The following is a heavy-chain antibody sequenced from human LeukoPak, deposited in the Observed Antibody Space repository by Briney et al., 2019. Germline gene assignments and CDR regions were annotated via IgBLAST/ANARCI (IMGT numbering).Heavy chain of an antibody. CDR2: ISYDGSNK. CDR3: AKAGLWGSGWYTSWYFDL. J-gene: IGHJ2*01. CDR1: GFTFSSYG. D-gene: IGHD6-19*01. V-gene: IGHV3-30*18. Sequence: PGGSLRLSCAASGFTFSSYGMHWVRQAPGKGLEWVAVISYDGSNKYYADSVKGRFTISRDNSKNTLYLQMNSLRAEDTAVYYCAKAGLWGSGWYTSWYFDLWGRGTLVTVSS.